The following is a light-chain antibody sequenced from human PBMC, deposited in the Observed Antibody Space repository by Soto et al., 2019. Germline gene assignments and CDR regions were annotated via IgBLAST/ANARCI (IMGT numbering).Light chain of an antibody. CDR1: QSISSW. V-gene: IGKV1-5*01. CDR2: DAS. Sequence: DIQMTRSPSTLSASVGDRVTITCRASQSISSWLAWYQQKPGKAPKLLIYDASSLESGVPSRFSGSGSGTEFTLTISCLQPDDFATYYCQEYNSFWTFGQGTKVEIK. CDR3: QEYNSFWT. J-gene: IGKJ1*01.